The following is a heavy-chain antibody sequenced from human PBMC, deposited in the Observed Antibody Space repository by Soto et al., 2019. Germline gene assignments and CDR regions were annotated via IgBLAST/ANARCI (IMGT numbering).Heavy chain of an antibody. CDR3: AKDLQFIGWLSAQTFDY. CDR1: GFTFSSHA. D-gene: IGHD3-9*01. J-gene: IGHJ4*02. CDR2: ITGSGDST. Sequence: EVQLLESGGGLVQPGGSLRLSCAVSGFTFSSHAMSWVRQAPGKGLECVSSITGSGDSTYYADYVKGRFTISRDKSKSTLYLQMNSLRAEDTAVYYCAKDLQFIGWLSAQTFDYWGQGTQVTVSS. V-gene: IGHV3-23*01.